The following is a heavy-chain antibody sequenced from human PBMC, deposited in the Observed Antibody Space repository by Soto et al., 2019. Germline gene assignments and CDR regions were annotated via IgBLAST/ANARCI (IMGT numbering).Heavy chain of an antibody. Sequence: QEQLVQSGAEVKTTGSSVKVSCKASGGLVSSYAISWVRQAPGHGLEWMGGIIPVFSTAYYAQKFQGRVTITADESTNTAYMELSSLRSEDTAMYYCARGGSGYVWFNEFWGQGSLVTVSS. J-gene: IGHJ4*02. CDR2: IIPVFSTA. V-gene: IGHV1-69*01. D-gene: IGHD3-22*01. CDR1: GGLVSSYA. CDR3: ARGGSGYVWFNEF.